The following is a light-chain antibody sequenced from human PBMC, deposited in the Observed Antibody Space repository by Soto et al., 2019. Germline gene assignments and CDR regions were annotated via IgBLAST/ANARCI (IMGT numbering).Light chain of an antibody. V-gene: IGKV3-20*01. CDR2: GAS. Sequence: EIVLTQSPGTLSLSPGERATLSCRASQSVSSSYLAWYQQKPGQAPRLLIYGASSRATGIPDRFSGSGSGTDFTLTISRPEPEDFAVYYCQQYGSSPLTFGGGHQVEIK. J-gene: IGKJ4*01. CDR3: QQYGSSPLT. CDR1: QSVSSSY.